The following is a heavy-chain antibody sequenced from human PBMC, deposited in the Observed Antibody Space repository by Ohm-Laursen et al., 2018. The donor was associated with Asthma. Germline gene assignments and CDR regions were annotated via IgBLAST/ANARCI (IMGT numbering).Heavy chain of an antibody. J-gene: IGHJ4*02. V-gene: IGHV1-3*01. CDR2: INAGNGNT. Sequence: SSVKVSCKASGYTFTSYAMHWVRQAPGQRLEWMGWINAGNGNTKYSQKFQGRVTITRDTSASTAYMELSSLRSENTAVYYCARLGQLGAQGLWWFFDYWGQGTLVTVSS. CDR3: ARLGQLGAQGLWWFFDY. CDR1: GYTFTSYA. D-gene: IGHD4/OR15-4a*01.